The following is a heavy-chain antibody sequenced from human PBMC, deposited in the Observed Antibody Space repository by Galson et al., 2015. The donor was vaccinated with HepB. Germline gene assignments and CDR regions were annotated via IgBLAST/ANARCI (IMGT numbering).Heavy chain of an antibody. CDR1: GFTFKDYA. J-gene: IGHJ4*02. V-gene: IGHV3-23*01. Sequence: SLRLSCAVSGFTFKDYAMSWVRQAPGKGLEWVSGISRSGGSTSYADSVKGRFTTSRDNSKNTLFLEISSLRAEDTAIYYCAKDREVGYCSGGSCLPPDSWGQGTLVTVSS. CDR3: AKDREVGYCSGGSCLPPDS. D-gene: IGHD2-15*01. CDR2: ISRSGGST.